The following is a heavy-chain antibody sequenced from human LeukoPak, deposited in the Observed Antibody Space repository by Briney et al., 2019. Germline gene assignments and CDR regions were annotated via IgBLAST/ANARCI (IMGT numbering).Heavy chain of an antibody. CDR1: GVSISSGGYY. CDR3: ARDRAALRPPFEDYYYGMDV. CDR2: IYYSGST. Sequence: SQTLSLTCTVSGVSISSGGYYWSWIRQHPGKGLEWIGYIYYSGSTYYNPSLKSRVTISVDTSKNQFSLKLSSVTAADTAVYYCARDRAALRPPFEDYYYGMDVWGQGTTVTVSS. V-gene: IGHV4-31*03. D-gene: IGHD3-9*01. J-gene: IGHJ6*02.